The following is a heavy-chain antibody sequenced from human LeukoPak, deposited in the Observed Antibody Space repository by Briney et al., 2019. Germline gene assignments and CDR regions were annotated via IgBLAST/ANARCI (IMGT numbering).Heavy chain of an antibody. D-gene: IGHD6-19*01. J-gene: IGHJ4*02. V-gene: IGHV3-7*03. CDR2: IKHDGAWK. CDR1: GSTFGNYY. Sequence: GGSLRLSCAAPGSTFGNYYMSWVRQAPGKGLEWVANIKHDGAWKFYADSVKGRFTVSRDNAEKLVYLHMTSLRAEDTAMYFCAREGLSSGSLGDYWGQGILVTVSS. CDR3: AREGLSSGSLGDY.